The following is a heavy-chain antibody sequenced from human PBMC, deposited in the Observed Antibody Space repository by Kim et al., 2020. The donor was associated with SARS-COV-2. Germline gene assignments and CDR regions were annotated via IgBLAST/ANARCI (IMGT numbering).Heavy chain of an antibody. Sequence: SETLSLTCTVSGGPISSYYWSWIRQPPGKGLEWIGYIYYSGSTNYNPSLKSRVTISVDTSKNQFSLKLSSVTAADTAVYYCASLYYYDSSGYYSPPAWFDPWGQGTLVTVSS. V-gene: IGHV4-59*01. D-gene: IGHD3-22*01. CDR3: ASLYYYDSSGYYSPPAWFDP. CDR1: GGPISSYY. J-gene: IGHJ5*02. CDR2: IYYSGST.